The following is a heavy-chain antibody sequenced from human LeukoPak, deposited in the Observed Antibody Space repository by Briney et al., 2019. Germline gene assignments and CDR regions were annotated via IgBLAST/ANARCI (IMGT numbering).Heavy chain of an antibody. V-gene: IGHV4-30-4*01. Sequence: NASETLSLTCTVSGGSITTADYYWSWIRQPPGKGLEWIGNMFYTGSTYYNPSLTSRVTMSIDTSKNQFSLMLTSVTASDTAVYYCTRGAGDYGYYFDYWGQGTLVTVSS. J-gene: IGHJ4*02. CDR1: GGSITTADYY. CDR2: MFYTGST. CDR3: TRGAGDYGYYFDY. D-gene: IGHD4-17*01.